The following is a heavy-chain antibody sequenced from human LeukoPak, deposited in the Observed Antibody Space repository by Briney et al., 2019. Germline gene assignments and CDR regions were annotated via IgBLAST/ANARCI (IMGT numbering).Heavy chain of an antibody. Sequence: ASVKVSCKASGYTFTGYYMHWVRQAPGQGLEWVGWINPNSGGTNYAQKFQGGVTMTRDTSISTAYMELSRPSSDDTAVYYCARLAQEMATINVYFDNWGQGTLVTVSS. CDR2: INPNSGGT. D-gene: IGHD5-24*01. J-gene: IGHJ4*02. CDR3: ARLAQEMATINVYFDN. CDR1: GYTFTGYY. V-gene: IGHV1-2*02.